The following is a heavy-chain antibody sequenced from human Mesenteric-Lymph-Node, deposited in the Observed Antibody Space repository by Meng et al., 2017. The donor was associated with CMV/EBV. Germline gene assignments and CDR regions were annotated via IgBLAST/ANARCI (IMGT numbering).Heavy chain of an antibody. CDR2: IIPIFGTA. CDR3: ASTQKYYDFWSGYGNWFDP. Sequence: SVKVSYKASGGTFSSYAISWVRQAPGQGLEWMGGIIPIFGTANYAQKFQGRVTITTDESTSTAYMELSSLRSEDTAVYYCASTQKYYDFWSGYGNWFDPWGQGTLVTVSS. V-gene: IGHV1-69*05. D-gene: IGHD3-3*01. CDR1: GGTFSSYA. J-gene: IGHJ5*02.